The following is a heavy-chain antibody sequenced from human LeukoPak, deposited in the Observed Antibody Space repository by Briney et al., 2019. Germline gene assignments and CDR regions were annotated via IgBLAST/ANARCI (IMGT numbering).Heavy chain of an antibody. Sequence: PSETLSLTCAVYGGSFSGYYWSWIRQPPGKGLEWIGEINHSGSTNYNPSLKSRVTISVDTSKNQFSLTLSSVTAADTAVYYCAALYYDFSFWGQGTLVTVST. J-gene: IGHJ4*02. D-gene: IGHD3-3*01. CDR3: AALYYDFSF. CDR2: INHSGST. CDR1: GGSFSGYY. V-gene: IGHV4-34*01.